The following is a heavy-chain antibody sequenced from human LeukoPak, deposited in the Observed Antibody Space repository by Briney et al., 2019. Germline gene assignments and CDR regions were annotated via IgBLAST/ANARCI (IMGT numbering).Heavy chain of an antibody. D-gene: IGHD2-2*01. CDR2: MNTNSGNT. V-gene: IGHV1-8*01. J-gene: IGHJ6*03. CDR1: GYTFTSYD. CDR3: ARGRRGVVPAAKNYYYYYMDV. Sequence: ASVKVSCKASGYTFTSYDINWVRQATGQGLEWMGWMNTNSGNTGYAQKFQGRVTMTRNTSISTAYTELSSLRSEDTAVYYCARGRRGVVPAAKNYYYYYMDVWGKGTTVTVSS.